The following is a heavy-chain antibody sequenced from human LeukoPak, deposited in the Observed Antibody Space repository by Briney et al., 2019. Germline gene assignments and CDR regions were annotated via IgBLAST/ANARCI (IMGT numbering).Heavy chain of an antibody. Sequence: SETLSLTCAVYGGSFSGYYWSWIRQSPGKGLEWIGYSHYSGDTSYNPSLKSRVTISLDTSKNQFSLRLSSVTAADTAVYFCAKGECSRTSYYHYYMDVWGKGTTVTVSS. J-gene: IGHJ6*03. CDR1: GGSFSGYY. V-gene: IGHV4-59*01. CDR2: SHYSGDT. CDR3: AKGECSRTSYYHYYMDV. D-gene: IGHD6-6*01.